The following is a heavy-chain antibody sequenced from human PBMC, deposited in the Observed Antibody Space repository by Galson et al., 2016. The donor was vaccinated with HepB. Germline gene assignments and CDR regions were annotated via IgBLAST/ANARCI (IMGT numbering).Heavy chain of an antibody. CDR1: GFTFSSYA. J-gene: IGHJ3*02. V-gene: IGHV3-23*01. Sequence: SLRLSCAASGFTFSSYAMTWVRQAPGKGLEWVSDISSSGDSTYYADSVKGRFTISRDNSKNTLSLQMNSLRAEDTAVYYCAKERGDCSGGTCRYHDAFDIWGQGTMVTVSS. CDR3: AKERGDCSGGTCRYHDAFDI. D-gene: IGHD2-15*01. CDR2: ISSSGDST.